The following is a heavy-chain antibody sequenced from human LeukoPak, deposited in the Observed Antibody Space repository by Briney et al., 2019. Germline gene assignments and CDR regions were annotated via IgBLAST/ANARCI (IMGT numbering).Heavy chain of an antibody. D-gene: IGHD2-15*01. V-gene: IGHV4-38-2*02. CDR2: IYHSGST. Sequence: SETLSLTCTVSGYSISSGYYWGWIRQPPGKGLEWIGSIYHSGSTYYNPSLKSRVTMSVDTSKNQFSLKLMSVTGAGTAVYYCAKLVVVVGHSYFDYWGQGTLVTVSS. J-gene: IGHJ4*02. CDR1: GYSISSGYY. CDR3: AKLVVVVGHSYFDY.